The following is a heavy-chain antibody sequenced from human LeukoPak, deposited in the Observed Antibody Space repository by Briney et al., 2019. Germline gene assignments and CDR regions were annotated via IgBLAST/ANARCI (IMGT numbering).Heavy chain of an antibody. D-gene: IGHD5-18*01. CDR1: GGSINGYY. V-gene: IGHV4-59*01. CDR3: ARETRYNYGRYGMDV. J-gene: IGHJ6*02. Sequence: SETLSLTCTVSGGSINGYYWTWIRQLPGKGLEWIGYIYNIGSTDYNPSLKSRVTISVDTSKTQFSLKLSSVTAADTAVYYCARETRYNYGRYGMDVWGQGTTVTVSS. CDR2: IYNIGST.